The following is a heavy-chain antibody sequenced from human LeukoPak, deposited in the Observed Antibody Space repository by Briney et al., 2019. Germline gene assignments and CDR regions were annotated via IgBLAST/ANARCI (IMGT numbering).Heavy chain of an antibody. Sequence: GGSLRLSCAASGFTSSDYYMSWIRQAPGKGLEWVSYISSSSSYTNYADSVKGRFTISRDNAKNSLYLQMNSLRAEDTAVYYCARDPLFYYGSGPGAFDIWGQGTMVTVSS. D-gene: IGHD3-10*01. J-gene: IGHJ3*02. V-gene: IGHV3-11*06. CDR3: ARDPLFYYGSGPGAFDI. CDR2: ISSSSSYT. CDR1: GFTSSDYY.